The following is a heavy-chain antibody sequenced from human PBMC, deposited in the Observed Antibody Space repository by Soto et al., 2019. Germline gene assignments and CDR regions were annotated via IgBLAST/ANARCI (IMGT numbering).Heavy chain of an antibody. Sequence: EVQLVESGGGLGKPGGSLRLSCAASGFTFSSYSMNWVRQAPGKGLEWVSSISSSSSYIYYADSVKGRFTISRDNAKNSLYLQMNSLRGEDTAVYYCARVVVYSNYISFDYWGQGTLVTVSS. D-gene: IGHD4-4*01. V-gene: IGHV3-21*01. CDR3: ARVVVYSNYISFDY. CDR2: ISSSSSYI. J-gene: IGHJ4*02. CDR1: GFTFSSYS.